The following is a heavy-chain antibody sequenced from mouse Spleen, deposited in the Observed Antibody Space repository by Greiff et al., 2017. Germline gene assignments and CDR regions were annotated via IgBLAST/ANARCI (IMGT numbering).Heavy chain of an antibody. V-gene: IGHV5-6-5*01. CDR2: ISSGGST. Sequence: EVKLEESGGGLVKPGGSLKLSCAASGFTFSSYAMSWVRQTPEKRLEWVASISSGGSTYYPDSVQGRLTISRDNARNNLYLQLSSLRSEDSAMYYCARGPYDICAIDYWGQGTSVTVSS. D-gene: IGHD2-3*01. CDR1: GFTFSSYA. J-gene: IGHJ4*01. CDR3: ARGPYDICAIDY.